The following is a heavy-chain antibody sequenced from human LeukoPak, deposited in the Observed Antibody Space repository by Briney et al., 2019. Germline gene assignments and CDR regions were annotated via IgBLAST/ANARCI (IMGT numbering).Heavy chain of an antibody. CDR1: GGSFSGYY. V-gene: IGHV4-34*01. CDR2: INHSGST. D-gene: IGHD3-22*01. CDR3: ARICDSSGYFSFDY. J-gene: IGHJ4*02. Sequence: SETLSLTCAVYGGSFSGYYWSWIRQPPGKGLEWIGEINHSGSTNYNPSLKSRVTISVDTSKNQFSLKLSSVTAADTAVYYCARICDSSGYFSFDYWGRGTLVTVSS.